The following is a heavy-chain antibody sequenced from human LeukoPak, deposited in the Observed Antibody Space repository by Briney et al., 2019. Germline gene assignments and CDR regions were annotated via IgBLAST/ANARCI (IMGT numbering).Heavy chain of an antibody. CDR1: GGSFSGYY. D-gene: IGHD5-18*01. Sequence: PSETLSLTCAVYGGSFSGYYWSWIRQPPGKGLEWIGEINHSGSTNYNPSLKSRVTISVDTSKNQFSLKLSSVTAADTAVYYCARVSPRGYSYGYRGWFDPWGQGTLVTVSS. J-gene: IGHJ5*02. V-gene: IGHV4-34*01. CDR3: ARVSPRGYSYGYRGWFDP. CDR2: INHSGST.